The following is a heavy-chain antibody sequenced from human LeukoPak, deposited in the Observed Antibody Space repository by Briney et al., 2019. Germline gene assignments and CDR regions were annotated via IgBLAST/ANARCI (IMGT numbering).Heavy chain of an antibody. CDR1: GYTLTELS. V-gene: IGHV1-24*01. Sequence: ASVKVSCKVSGYTLTELSMHWVRQAPGKGLEWMGGFDPEDGETIYAQKFQGRVTMTEDTSTDTAYMELSSLRSEDTAVYYCVTVLRSWPYYYYGMDVWGQGTTVTVSS. CDR2: FDPEDGET. J-gene: IGHJ6*02. CDR3: VTVLRSWPYYYYGMDV. D-gene: IGHD1-26*01.